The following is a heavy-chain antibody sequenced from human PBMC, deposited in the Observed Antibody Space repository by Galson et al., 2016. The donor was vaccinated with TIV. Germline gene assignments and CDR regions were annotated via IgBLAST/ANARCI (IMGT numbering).Heavy chain of an antibody. Sequence: SLRLSCAASGFTFSVYDMHWVRQVPGKGLEWVSGIGTAADTSYPGFVKGRFFIDREDAKNSLSLQMNSLTVGDTAVYYCVRAPHSGNYYYFDYWGQGALVTVSS. D-gene: IGHD1-26*01. V-gene: IGHV3-13*01. CDR1: GFTFSVYD. CDR2: IGTAADT. CDR3: VRAPHSGNYYYFDY. J-gene: IGHJ4*02.